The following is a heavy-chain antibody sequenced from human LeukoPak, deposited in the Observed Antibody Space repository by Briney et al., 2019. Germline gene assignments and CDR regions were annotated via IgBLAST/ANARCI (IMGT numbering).Heavy chain of an antibody. D-gene: IGHD2/OR15-2a*01. V-gene: IGHV3-7*01. CDR3: AKYLSRAFDS. CDR2: INHDGIHT. J-gene: IGHJ4*02. CDR1: VFTFSNNW. Sequence: GGSLRLSCVASVFTFSNNWMAWIRQAPGKGPELVAHINHDGIHTGCVDSVKGRFTISRDNSKNSLYLQLNSLRAEDTAMYYCAKYLSRAFDSWGQGSLITVSS.